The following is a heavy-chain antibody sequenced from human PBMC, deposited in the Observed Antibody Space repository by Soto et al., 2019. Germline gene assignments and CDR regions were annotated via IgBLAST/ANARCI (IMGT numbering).Heavy chain of an antibody. CDR2: INWNSVTF. CDR3: ARDHDEDFGYDLDYFDF. D-gene: IGHD5-12*01. CDR1: GFTFDNYA. V-gene: IGHV3-9*01. Sequence: EAQLVESGGGLVQPGRSLRLYCAASGFTFDNYAMHWVRQGPGKGLEWVSGINWNSVTFDYADSVKGRFTISRDNAKNSLYLKMDSLRPEDTAFYYCARDHDEDFGYDLDYFDFWGRGTLVTVSS. J-gene: IGHJ4*02.